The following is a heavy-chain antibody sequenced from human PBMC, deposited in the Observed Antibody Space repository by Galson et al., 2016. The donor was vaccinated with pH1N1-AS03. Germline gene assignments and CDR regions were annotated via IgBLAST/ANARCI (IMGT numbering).Heavy chain of an antibody. V-gene: IGHV1-69*04. CDR3: ARERDSSSSSIFVY. CDR1: GGTFSTNG. J-gene: IGHJ4*02. D-gene: IGHD6-6*01. Sequence: SVKVSCKASGGTFSTNGFTWVRQAPGQGLEWMGRIIPMLGRGNYAQKFQGRVTIIADISTSTTYMELSNLTSEDTAIYSCARERDSSSSSIFVYWGRGTQVTVSS. CDR2: IIPMLGRG.